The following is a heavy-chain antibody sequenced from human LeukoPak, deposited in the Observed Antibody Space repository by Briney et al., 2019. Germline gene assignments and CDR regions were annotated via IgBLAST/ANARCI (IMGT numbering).Heavy chain of an antibody. J-gene: IGHJ6*02. CDR1: GFTFSSYS. CDR2: SSSSSSYI. Sequence: GGSLRLSCAASGFTFSSYSMNWVRQAPGKGLEWVSSSSSSSSYIYYADSVKGRFTISRDNAKNSLYLQMNSLRAEDTAVYYCARFRHIDGMDVWGQGTTVTASS. CDR3: ARFRHIDGMDV. V-gene: IGHV3-21*01. D-gene: IGHD2-21*01.